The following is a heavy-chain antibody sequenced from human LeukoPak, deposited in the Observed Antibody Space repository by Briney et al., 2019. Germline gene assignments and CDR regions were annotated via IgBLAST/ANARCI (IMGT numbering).Heavy chain of an antibody. Sequence: ASVKVSCKASGGTFSSYAISWVRQAPGQGLEWMGGIIPIFGTANYAQKFQGRVTITADKSTSTAYMELSSLRSEDTALYYCARKEDTLGYNYWGQGTLVTVSS. CDR1: GGTFSSYA. J-gene: IGHJ4*02. CDR2: IIPIFGTA. V-gene: IGHV1-69*06. CDR3: ARKEDTLGYNY. D-gene: IGHD1-1*01.